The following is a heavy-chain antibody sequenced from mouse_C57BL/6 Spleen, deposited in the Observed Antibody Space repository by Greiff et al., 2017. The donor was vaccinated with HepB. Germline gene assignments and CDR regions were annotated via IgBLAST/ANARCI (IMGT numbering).Heavy chain of an antibody. CDR2: ISSGSSTI. CDR3: ARDNYGSSLAWFAY. Sequence: EVKVEESGGGLVKPGGSLKLSCAASGFTFSDYGMHWVRQAPEKGLEWVAYISSGSSTIYYADTVKGRFTISRDNAKNTLFLQMTSLRSEDTAMYYCARDNYGSSLAWFAYWGQGTLVTVSA. V-gene: IGHV5-17*01. D-gene: IGHD1-1*01. CDR1: GFTFSDYG. J-gene: IGHJ3*01.